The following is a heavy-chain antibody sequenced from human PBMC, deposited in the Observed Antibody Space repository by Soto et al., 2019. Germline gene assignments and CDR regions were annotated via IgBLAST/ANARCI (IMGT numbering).Heavy chain of an antibody. CDR2: FDPEDGET. J-gene: IGHJ4*02. V-gene: IGHV1-24*01. CDR1: GYTLTELS. CDR3: ATDPGGYGDYSRGT. Sequence: ASLKVSCKVSGYTLTELSMHWVRQAPGKGLEWMGGFDPEDGETIYAQKFQGRVTMTEDTSTDTAYMELSSLRSEDTAVYYCATDPGGYGDYSRGTWGQGTLVTVSS. D-gene: IGHD4-17*01.